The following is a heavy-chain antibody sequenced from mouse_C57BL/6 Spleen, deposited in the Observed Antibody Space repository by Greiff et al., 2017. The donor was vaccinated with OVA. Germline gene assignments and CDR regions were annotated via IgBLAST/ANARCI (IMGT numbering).Heavy chain of an antibody. CDR1: GYTFTDYE. CDR3: TEGWLTDY. J-gene: IGHJ2*01. V-gene: IGHV1-15*01. CDR2: IDPETGGT. Sequence: QVTLKESGAELVRPGASVTLSCKASGYTFTDYEMHWVKQTPVHGLEWIGAIDPETGGTAYNQKFKGKAILTADKSSSTAYMELRSLTSEDSAVYYCTEGWLTDYWGQGTTLTVSS. D-gene: IGHD2-3*01.